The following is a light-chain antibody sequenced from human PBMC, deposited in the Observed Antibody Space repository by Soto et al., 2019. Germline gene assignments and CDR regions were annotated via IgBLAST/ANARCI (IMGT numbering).Light chain of an antibody. J-gene: IGKJ1*01. Sequence: EIVMTQSPATLSLSPGERATLSCRASQSVSRYLAWYQQKPGQAPRLLIYDASNRATGIPARFSGSGSGTDCTITISSLEPEDGAVYYCQQRSNWPRTFGQGTKVDIK. V-gene: IGKV3-11*01. CDR2: DAS. CDR3: QQRSNWPRT. CDR1: QSVSRY.